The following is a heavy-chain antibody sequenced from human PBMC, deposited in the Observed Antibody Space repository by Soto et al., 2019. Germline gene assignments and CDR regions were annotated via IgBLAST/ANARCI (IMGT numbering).Heavy chain of an antibody. Sequence: SETLSLTCAVYGGSFSGYHWSWIRQPPGKGLEWIGEINHSGSTNYNPSLESRVTISVDTSKNQFSLKLASVTAADTAVYYCARLPPRGSDATANWFDSWGQGTLVTVSS. CDR2: INHSGST. D-gene: IGHD2-2*01. V-gene: IGHV4-34*01. CDR1: GGSFSGYH. J-gene: IGHJ5*01. CDR3: ARLPPRGSDATANWFDS.